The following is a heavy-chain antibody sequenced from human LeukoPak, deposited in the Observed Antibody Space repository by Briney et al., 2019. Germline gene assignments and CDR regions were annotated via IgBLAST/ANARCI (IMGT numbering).Heavy chain of an antibody. CDR2: ISSSSSTI. V-gene: IGHV3-48*01. CDR3: ARDEGSGSYFWFDP. CDR1: GFTFSSYT. D-gene: IGHD1-26*01. J-gene: IGHJ5*02. Sequence: GGSLRLSCAASGFTFSSYTMNWVRQTPGKGLEWVSSISSSSSTIYYADSVKGRFTISRDNAKNSLYLQMNSLRAEDTAVYYCARDEGSGSYFWFDPWGQGTLVTVSS.